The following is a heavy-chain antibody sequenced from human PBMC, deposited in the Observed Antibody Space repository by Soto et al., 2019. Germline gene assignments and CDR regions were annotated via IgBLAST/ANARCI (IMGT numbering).Heavy chain of an antibody. V-gene: IGHV1-18*04. Sequence: EASVKVSCKASGYTFTSYGISWVRQAPGQGLEWMGWISAYNGNTNYAQKLQGRVTMTTDTSTSTAYMELRSLRSDDTAVYYCAREYDFWSGYYVRVGWFDPWGQGTLVTVSS. CDR2: ISAYNGNT. CDR1: GYTFTSYG. CDR3: AREYDFWSGYYVRVGWFDP. J-gene: IGHJ5*02. D-gene: IGHD3-3*01.